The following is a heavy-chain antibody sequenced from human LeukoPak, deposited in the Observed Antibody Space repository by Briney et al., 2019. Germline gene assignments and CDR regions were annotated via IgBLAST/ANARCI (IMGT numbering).Heavy chain of an antibody. J-gene: IGHJ5*02. CDR2: INPKSAGT. CDR1: GYTFTGYF. D-gene: IGHD3-3*01. CDR3: TRGARITLFGVAASSNGLDP. Sequence: GASVKVSCKASGYTFTGYFIHWVRQAPGQGLEWVGRINPKSAGTDDAQKFQGRVTMTRDTSINTAYMELSRLKSDDTAVYYCTRGARITLFGVAASSNGLDPWGQGTLVTVSS. V-gene: IGHV1-2*06.